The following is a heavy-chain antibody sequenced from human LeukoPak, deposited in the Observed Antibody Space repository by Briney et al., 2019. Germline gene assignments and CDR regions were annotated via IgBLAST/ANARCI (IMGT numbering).Heavy chain of an antibody. V-gene: IGHV3-53*01. Sequence: PGGSLRLSCAVSGFIVSRNYWAWVRQAPGKGLEGVSLIYNDGRTYYADSVKGRFTISRDTSKNTVYFQMNSLRGEDPAVYYCARSYGDYANWFDPWGQGTLVTVSS. CDR3: ARSYGDYANWFDP. J-gene: IGHJ5*02. CDR1: GFIVSRNY. CDR2: IYNDGRT. D-gene: IGHD4-17*01.